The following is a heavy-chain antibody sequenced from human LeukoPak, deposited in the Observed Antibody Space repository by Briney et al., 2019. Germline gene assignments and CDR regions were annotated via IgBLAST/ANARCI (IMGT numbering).Heavy chain of an antibody. CDR2: ISAYNGNT. J-gene: IGHJ4*02. Sequence: GAAVKVSCKASGYTFSNYGISWVRQAPGQGLEWLGWISAYNGNTHYTQNLQGRVTLTKETSTSTAYMEVRSLRSDDTAVYFCARVIPDYYDSSGYPLFFDYWGQGTLVTVS. V-gene: IGHV1-18*01. CDR3: ARVIPDYYDSSGYPLFFDY. CDR1: GYTFSNYG. D-gene: IGHD3-22*01.